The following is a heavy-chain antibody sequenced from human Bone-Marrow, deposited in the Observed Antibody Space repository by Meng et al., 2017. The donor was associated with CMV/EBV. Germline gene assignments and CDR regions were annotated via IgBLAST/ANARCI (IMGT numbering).Heavy chain of an antibody. CDR1: GGSFSGSRYY. D-gene: IGHD2-2*01. J-gene: IGHJ6*02. Sequence: SETLSLTCTVSGGSFSGSRYYWGWIRQPPGKGLEWIGSVYYSGSTYYNPSLKSRVTISVDTSKNQFSLKLSSVTAADTAVYYCAREGGYCRSTRCYYYYGMDVWGQGTTVTVSS. V-gene: IGHV4-39*07. CDR3: AREGGYCRSTRCYYYYGMDV. CDR2: VYYSGST.